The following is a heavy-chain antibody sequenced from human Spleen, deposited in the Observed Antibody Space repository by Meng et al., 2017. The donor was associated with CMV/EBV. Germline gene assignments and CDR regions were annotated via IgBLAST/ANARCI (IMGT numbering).Heavy chain of an antibody. D-gene: IGHD6-19*01. Sequence: VSIGSYYWTWIRQPPGKGLEWIGNIWHNGSANYNPSLKSRVTISVDTSKNQFSLKLSSVTAADSAVYYCVRDAQLSGFYYYYGMDVWGQGTMVTVSS. J-gene: IGHJ6*02. CDR1: VSIGSYY. CDR3: VRDAQLSGFYYYYGMDV. V-gene: IGHV4-61*01. CDR2: IWHNGSA.